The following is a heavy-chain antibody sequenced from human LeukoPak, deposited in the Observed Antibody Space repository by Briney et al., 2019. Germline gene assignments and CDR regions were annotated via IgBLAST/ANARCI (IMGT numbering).Heavy chain of an antibody. CDR1: GFTFSSYA. CDR3: AKVLITYYFDY. V-gene: IGHV3-23*01. Sequence: GGSLGLSCAASGFTFSSYAMSWVRQAPGKGLEWVSAISGSGGGANYADSVKGRFTVSRDNSKNTLYLQMNSLRAEDTAVYYCAKVLITYYFDYWGQGTLVTVSS. D-gene: IGHD2-8*01. CDR2: ISGSGGGA. J-gene: IGHJ4*02.